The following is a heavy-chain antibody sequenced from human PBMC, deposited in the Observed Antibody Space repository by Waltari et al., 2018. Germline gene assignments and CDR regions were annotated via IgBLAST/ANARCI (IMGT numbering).Heavy chain of an antibody. CDR3: AREYNYIDF. CDR2: ISAYNGDT. CDR1: GYTFNAYA. D-gene: IGHD1-20*01. V-gene: IGHV1-18*01. Sequence: QVQLVQSGAEVKQPGASVKVSCKASGYTFNAYALSWVRQAPGQGLEWMGWISAYNGDTNYAQKFQGRVTMTTDTSTNTAYMELKNLRSDDTAVYYCAREYNYIDFWGQGSLVTVSS. J-gene: IGHJ4*02.